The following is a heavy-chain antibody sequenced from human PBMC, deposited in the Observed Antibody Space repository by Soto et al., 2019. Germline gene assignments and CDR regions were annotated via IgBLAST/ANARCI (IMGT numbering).Heavy chain of an antibody. J-gene: IGHJ4*02. D-gene: IGHD3-22*01. Sequence: RTWAGSGFTCKSFAMTWFPQASRKGLEWVSAISYGGGTTYYADSVKGRFTISRDNSKNTLYLQMNSLRAEDTAVYYCAKNPGYYYDGSGYYSDDYWGQGTLVTVSS. CDR3: AKNPGYYYDGSGYYSDDY. V-gene: IGHV3-23*01. CDR2: ISYGGGTT. CDR1: GFTCKSFA.